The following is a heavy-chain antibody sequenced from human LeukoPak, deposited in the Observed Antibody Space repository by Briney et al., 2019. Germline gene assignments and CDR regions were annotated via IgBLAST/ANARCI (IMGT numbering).Heavy chain of an antibody. D-gene: IGHD3-3*01. CDR3: ASPSYYDFWSGYHNYGMDV. J-gene: IGHJ6*02. V-gene: IGHV3-53*01. CDR1: GFTVSSNY. Sequence: GGSLRLSCAASGFTVSSNYMSWVRQAPGKGLEWVSVIYSGGSTYYADSVKSRFTISRDNSKNTLYLQMNSLRAEDTAVYYCASPSYYDFWSGYHNYGMDVWGQGTTVTVSS. CDR2: IYSGGST.